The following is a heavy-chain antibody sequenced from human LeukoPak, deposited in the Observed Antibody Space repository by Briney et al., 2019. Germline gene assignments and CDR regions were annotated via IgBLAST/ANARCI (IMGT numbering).Heavy chain of an antibody. CDR3: ARLDFWSGYFFDY. CDR2: LYNGGST. Sequence: GGSLRLSCAASGLTVSSSYMSWVRQAPGKGLEWVSVLYNGGSTYYADSVKGRFTISRDNSKNTLYLQMNSLRAEDTAVYYCARLDFWSGYFFDYWGQGTLVTVSS. J-gene: IGHJ4*02. V-gene: IGHV3-53*01. CDR1: GLTVSSSY. D-gene: IGHD3-3*01.